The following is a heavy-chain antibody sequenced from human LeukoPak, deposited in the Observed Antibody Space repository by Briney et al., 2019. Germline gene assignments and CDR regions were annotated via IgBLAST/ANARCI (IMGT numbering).Heavy chain of an antibody. D-gene: IGHD3-3*01. Sequence: ASVKVSCKASGYTFTSYSVRWVRQAPGQGLDWMGIINPSGGSTSYAQKFQGRVTMTRDTSTSTVYMQLSSLRSEDTAVYYCARAISPVAYYGMDVWGQGTTVTVSS. CDR3: ARAISPVAYYGMDV. J-gene: IGHJ6*02. CDR2: INPSGGST. V-gene: IGHV1-46*01. CDR1: GYTFTSYS.